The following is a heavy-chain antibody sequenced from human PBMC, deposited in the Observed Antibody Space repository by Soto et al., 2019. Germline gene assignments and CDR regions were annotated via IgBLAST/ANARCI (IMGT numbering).Heavy chain of an antibody. J-gene: IGHJ6*02. D-gene: IGHD6-19*01. V-gene: IGHV1-18*01. CDR2: ISADNGNT. CDR3: ARVMEQWLGQDYYYGMDV. CDR1: VYTFTSYG. Sequence: ASVKVSCKASVYTFTSYGISWVRQATGQGLEWMGWISADNGNTNYSQKFQGRVTMTTDTSTSTAYMELSSLRSEDTAVYYCARVMEQWLGQDYYYGMDVWGQGTTVTVSS.